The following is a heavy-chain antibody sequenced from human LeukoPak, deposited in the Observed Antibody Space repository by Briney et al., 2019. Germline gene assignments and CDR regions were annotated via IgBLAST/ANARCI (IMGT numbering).Heavy chain of an antibody. D-gene: IGHD6-19*01. V-gene: IGHV3-48*02. Sequence: GGSLRLSCAASGFTFSSYSMNWVRQAPGKGLEWVSYISSTGSSIHHADSVKGRFTISRDNAKNSLYLQMNSLRDEDTAVYYCARGHSGYLDSWGQGTLVTVSS. CDR1: GFTFSSYS. J-gene: IGHJ4*02. CDR2: ISSTGSSI. CDR3: ARGHSGYLDS.